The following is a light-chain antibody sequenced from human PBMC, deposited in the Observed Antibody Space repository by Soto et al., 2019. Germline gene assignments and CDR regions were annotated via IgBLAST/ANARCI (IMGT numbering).Light chain of an antibody. Sequence: DIQMTQSPSSLSASVGDRVTITCRASQSISSYLNWYQQTTGKPPKILIYAASSLQSGVPSRFSGSGSGTDFTLTISSLQPEDFETYYCQQSYSTPLTFGGGTKVDIK. J-gene: IGKJ4*01. CDR1: QSISSY. V-gene: IGKV1-39*01. CDR3: QQSYSTPLT. CDR2: AAS.